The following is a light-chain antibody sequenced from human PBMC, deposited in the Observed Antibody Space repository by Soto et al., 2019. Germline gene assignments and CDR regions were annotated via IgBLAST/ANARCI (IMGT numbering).Light chain of an antibody. V-gene: IGKV3-20*01. J-gene: IGKJ1*01. Sequence: EIVLTQSPGTLSLSPGERATLSCRASQSVSSSYLAWYQQKPGQAPRLLIYGASSRATGIPDRFSGSGSGTDFTLTISRLEREDFAVYYCQQYGSSPPVTFGQGTKVEIK. CDR1: QSVSSSY. CDR3: QQYGSSPPVT. CDR2: GAS.